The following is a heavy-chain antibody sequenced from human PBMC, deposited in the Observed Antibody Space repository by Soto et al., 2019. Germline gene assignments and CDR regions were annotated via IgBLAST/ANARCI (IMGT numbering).Heavy chain of an antibody. CDR3: ARGLNESIVEWFETNWFDP. Sequence: TSETLSLTCTVSGCSSSSYYWSWIRQPPGKGLEWIGYIYYSGSTNYNPSLKSRVTISVDTSKNQFSLKLSSVTAEDTAVYYCARGLNESIVEWFETNWFDPWGQGTLVTVSS. CDR1: GCSSSSYY. D-gene: IGHD3-3*01. V-gene: IGHV4-59*13. CDR2: IYYSGST. J-gene: IGHJ5*02.